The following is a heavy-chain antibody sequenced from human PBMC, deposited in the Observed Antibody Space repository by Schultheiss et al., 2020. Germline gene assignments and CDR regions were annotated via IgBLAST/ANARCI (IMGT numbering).Heavy chain of an antibody. CDR3: ARHVLGRNWFDP. Sequence: SETLSLTCTVSGGSISSYYWSWIRQPPGKGLEWIGYIYYSGSTNYNPSLKSRVTISVDTSKNQFSLKLSSVTAADTAVYYCARHVLGRNWFDPWGQGTLVTVSS. J-gene: IGHJ5*02. V-gene: IGHV4-59*08. CDR2: IYYSGST. CDR1: GGSISSYY. D-gene: IGHD3-16*01.